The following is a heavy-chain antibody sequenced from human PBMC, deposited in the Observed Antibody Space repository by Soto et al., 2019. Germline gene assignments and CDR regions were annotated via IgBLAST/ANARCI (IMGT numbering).Heavy chain of an antibody. CDR2: ISAHNGNT. D-gene: IGHD1-1*01. J-gene: IGHJ4*02. V-gene: IGHV1-18*01. CDR3: ARGRYGDY. Sequence: QVHLVQSGAEVKKPGASVKVSCKGSGYAFTTYGITCVRQAPGQGLEWMGWISAHNGNTNYAQKLQGRVTVTRYTSTSTAYMELMSLRSDDTAVYYCARGRYGDYWGQGALVTVSS. CDR1: GYAFTTYG.